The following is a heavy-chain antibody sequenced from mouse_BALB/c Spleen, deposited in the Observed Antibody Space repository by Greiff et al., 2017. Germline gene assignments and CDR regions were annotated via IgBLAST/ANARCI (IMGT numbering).Heavy chain of an antibody. CDR1: GFSLTSYG. CDR3: ARDRGYYGYDEGAMDY. D-gene: IGHD2-2*01. Sequence: VKLMESGPGLVAPSQSLSITCTVSGFSLTSYGVHWVRQPPGKGLEWLGVIWAGGSTNYNSALMSRLSISKDNSKSQVFLKMNSLQTDDTAMYYCARDRGYYGYDEGAMDYWGQGTSVTVSS. J-gene: IGHJ4*01. V-gene: IGHV2-9*02. CDR2: IWAGGST.